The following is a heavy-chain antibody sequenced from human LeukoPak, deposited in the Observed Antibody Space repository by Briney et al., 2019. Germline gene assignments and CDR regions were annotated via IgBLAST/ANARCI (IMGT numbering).Heavy chain of an antibody. J-gene: IGHJ4*02. Sequence: SVKVSYKASGGSFSSYAISWVRQAPGQGLEWMSRVIPILGIANYEQKFHGRVTITADKSTSTAYMERSSLRSEDTAVYYCARDGLSISWYGYWGQGTLVTVS. V-gene: IGHV1-69*04. CDR3: ARDGLSISWYGY. CDR2: VIPILGIA. CDR1: GGSFSSYA. D-gene: IGHD6-13*01.